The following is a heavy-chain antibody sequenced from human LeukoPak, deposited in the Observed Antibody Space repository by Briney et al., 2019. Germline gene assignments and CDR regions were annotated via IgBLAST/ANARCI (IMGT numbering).Heavy chain of an antibody. CDR3: AREVPTTGYFEY. Sequence: GASVKVSCKASGFTFTSSAMQWVRQARGQRLEWIGWIVVGSGNTNYAQKFQERVTITRDMSTSTAYMELSSLTSEDTAVYYCAREVPTTGYFEYWGQGTLVTVSS. J-gene: IGHJ4*02. D-gene: IGHD1-26*01. CDR1: GFTFTSSA. CDR2: IVVGSGNT. V-gene: IGHV1-58*02.